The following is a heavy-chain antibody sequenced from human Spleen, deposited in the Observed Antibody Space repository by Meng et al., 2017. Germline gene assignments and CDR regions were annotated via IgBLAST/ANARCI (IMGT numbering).Heavy chain of an antibody. CDR1: GFTFSSYS. D-gene: IGHD2-15*01. V-gene: IGHV3-21*01. Sequence: GESLKISCAASGFTFSSYSMNWVRQAPGKGLEWVSSISSSSSYIYYADSVKGRFTISRDNAKNSLYLQMNSLRAEDTAVYYCARDHGYCSGGSCYSAFAYWGPGTLVTVSS. CDR2: ISSSSSYI. J-gene: IGHJ4*02. CDR3: ARDHGYCSGGSCYSAFAY.